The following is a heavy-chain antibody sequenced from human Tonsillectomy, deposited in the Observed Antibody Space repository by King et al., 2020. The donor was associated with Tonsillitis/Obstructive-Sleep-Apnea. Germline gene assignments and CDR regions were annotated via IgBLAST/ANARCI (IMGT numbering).Heavy chain of an antibody. CDR1: GFTFSSYA. CDR2: ISGSGGST. V-gene: IGHV3-23*04. Sequence: VQLVESGGGLVQPGGSLRLSCAASGFTFSSYALSWVRQAPGRGLEWVSGISGSGGSTYHADSVKGRFTISRDNSKNTLYLQMNSLRAVDTAVYYCAKARTDKIPAAMGYWGQGTLVTVSS. D-gene: IGHD2-2*01. J-gene: IGHJ4*02. CDR3: AKARTDKIPAAMGY.